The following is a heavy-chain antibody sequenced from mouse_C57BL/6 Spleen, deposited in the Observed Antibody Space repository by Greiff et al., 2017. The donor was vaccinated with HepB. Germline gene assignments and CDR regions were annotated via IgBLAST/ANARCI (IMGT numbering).Heavy chain of an antibody. Sequence: EVKVVESEGGLVQPGSSMKLSCTASGFTFSDYYMAWVRQVPEKGLEWVANINYDGSSTYYLDSLKSRFIISRDNAKNILYLQMSSLKSEDTATYYCARGYYDYDGYAMDYWGQGTSVTVSS. D-gene: IGHD2-4*01. V-gene: IGHV5-16*01. CDR3: ARGYYDYDGYAMDY. J-gene: IGHJ4*01. CDR2: INYDGSST. CDR1: GFTFSDYY.